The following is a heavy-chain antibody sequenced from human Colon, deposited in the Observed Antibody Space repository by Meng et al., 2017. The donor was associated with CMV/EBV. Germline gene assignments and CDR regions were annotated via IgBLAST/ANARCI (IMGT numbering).Heavy chain of an antibody. J-gene: IGHJ4*02. CDR1: GGSIDNGDFY. D-gene: IGHD1-14*01. CDR3: ARRAGIGGPVFDY. CDR2: VYYTGRT. Sequence: SETLSLTCTVSGGSIDNGDFYWEWIRQPPGKGLEWIAGVYYTGRTYYNPSVKSRVTVSVDRPENQFSLELRSVTAADTAVYFCARRAGIGGPVFDYWGQGVLVTVSS. V-gene: IGHV4-39*01.